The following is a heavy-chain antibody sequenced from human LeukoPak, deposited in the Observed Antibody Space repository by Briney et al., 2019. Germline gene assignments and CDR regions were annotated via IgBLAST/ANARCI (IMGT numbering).Heavy chain of an antibody. Sequence: PGGSLRLSCAASGFTFSSYNMNWVRQAPGKGLEWVSDISSSGSTIYFADSVKGRFTISRDNSKNMLYLQMNSLRAEDTAVYYCAKPYYYGSRSYMDYWGQGTLVTVSS. CDR1: GFTFSSYN. J-gene: IGHJ4*02. D-gene: IGHD3-10*01. CDR2: ISSSGSTI. V-gene: IGHV3-48*01. CDR3: AKPYYYGSRSYMDY.